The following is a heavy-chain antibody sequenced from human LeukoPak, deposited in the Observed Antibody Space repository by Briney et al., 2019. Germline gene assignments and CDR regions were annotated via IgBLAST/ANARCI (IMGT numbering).Heavy chain of an antibody. CDR2: ISGSSGII. CDR1: GFTFNTYT. J-gene: IGHJ4*02. CDR3: ARGSTYYEISGQVPFDY. V-gene: IGHV3-48*01. D-gene: IGHD3-22*01. Sequence: GGSLRLSCAASGFTFNTYTMNWVRQAPGKGLEWVSYISGSSGIIDYADSVRGRFTISRDNAKNSPYLQMNSLRAEDTAVYYCARGSTYYEISGQVPFDYGGQGPLVTVSS.